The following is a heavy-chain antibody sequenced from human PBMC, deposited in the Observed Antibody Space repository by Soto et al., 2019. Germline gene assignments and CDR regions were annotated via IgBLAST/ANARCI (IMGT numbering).Heavy chain of an antibody. CDR2: IIPIFGTA. J-gene: IGHJ6*02. V-gene: IGHV1-69*12. Sequence: QVQLVQSGAEEKKPGSSVKVSCKTSGGTFSSYAISWVRQAPGQGLEWVGGIIPIFGTADYAQTFQGRVTITADESTSTAYMELSSLRSEDTAVYYCASHTGSSPEGRYYYVWTSGAEGPRSPSP. CDR1: GGTFSSYA. CDR3: ASHTGSSPEGRYYYVWTS. D-gene: IGHD1-26*01.